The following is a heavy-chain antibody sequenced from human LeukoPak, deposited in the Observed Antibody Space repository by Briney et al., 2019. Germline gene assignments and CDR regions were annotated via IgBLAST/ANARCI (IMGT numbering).Heavy chain of an antibody. Sequence: SETLSLTCTVSGGSISSGSYYWSWIRQPAGKGLEWIGRIHTSESTNYNPSLKSRVTISVDTSKNQFSLKLSSVTAADTAVYYCARVRTQLWLRYYYYYYMDVWGKGTTVTVSS. D-gene: IGHD5-18*01. V-gene: IGHV4-61*02. CDR2: IHTSEST. CDR1: GGSISSGSYY. CDR3: ARVRTQLWLRYYYYYYMDV. J-gene: IGHJ6*03.